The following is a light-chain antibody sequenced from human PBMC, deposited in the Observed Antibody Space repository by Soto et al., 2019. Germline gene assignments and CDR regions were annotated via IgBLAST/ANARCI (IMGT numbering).Light chain of an antibody. CDR3: TSYTSSGTYV. Sequence: QSVLPQPASVSGSPGQSITISCTGTSSDVGGYNYVSWHQQHPGKAPKLTIYDVSSRPSGVSNRFSASKSGNTASLTISGLQAEDEADYYCTSYTSSGTYVFGTGTKVTVL. CDR2: DVS. J-gene: IGLJ1*01. V-gene: IGLV2-14*01. CDR1: SSDVGGYNY.